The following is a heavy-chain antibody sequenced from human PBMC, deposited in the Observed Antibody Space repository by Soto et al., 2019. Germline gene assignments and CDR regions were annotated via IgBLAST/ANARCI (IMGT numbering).Heavy chain of an antibody. CDR1: GASISSNPYY. V-gene: IGHV4-39*01. Sequence: LSLTCTVSGASISSNPYYWGWIRQPPGKGLEWIGSIFYSGSTYYNPSLKSRVTISVETSKNQFSLNLRSVTAADTAVYYCATPNATSLSRGAFDIWGQGTRVTVSS. CDR3: ATPNATSLSRGAFDI. J-gene: IGHJ3*02. D-gene: IGHD3-16*01. CDR2: IFYSGST.